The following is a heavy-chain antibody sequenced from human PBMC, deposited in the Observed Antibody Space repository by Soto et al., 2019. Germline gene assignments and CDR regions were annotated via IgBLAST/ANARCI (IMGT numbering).Heavy chain of an antibody. D-gene: IGHD3-22*01. Sequence: QVQLQESGPGLVKPSQTLSLTCTVSGGSISSGGYYWSWIRQHPGKGLEWIGYIYYSGTTYYNPSLKCRVTMSVDTSKNQFSLKLSSVTAADTAVYYCARDSPLYYYDSSGYCVSAFDIWGQGTMVTVSS. J-gene: IGHJ3*02. CDR2: IYYSGTT. CDR1: GGSISSGGYY. CDR3: ARDSPLYYYDSSGYCVSAFDI. V-gene: IGHV4-31*03.